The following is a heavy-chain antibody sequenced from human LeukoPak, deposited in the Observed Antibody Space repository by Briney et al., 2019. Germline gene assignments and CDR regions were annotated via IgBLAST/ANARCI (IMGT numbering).Heavy chain of an antibody. D-gene: IGHD3-22*01. Sequence: GGSLRLSCAASGLPSSNYAMTWVRQAPGKGLERVSGISDSGDRTYYADSVKGRFTIPRDNSKNMLYLQMNSLRVEDTALYYCAKGLGTSGYHDYWGQGTLVTVSS. CDR1: GLPSSNYA. J-gene: IGHJ4*02. V-gene: IGHV3-23*01. CDR3: AKGLGTSGYHDY. CDR2: ISDSGDRT.